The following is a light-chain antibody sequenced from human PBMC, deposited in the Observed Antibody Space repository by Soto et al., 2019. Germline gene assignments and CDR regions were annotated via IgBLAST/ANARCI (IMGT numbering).Light chain of an antibody. Sequence: DIVMTQSPDSLAVSLGERATINCKSSQNILYNSNNKNYLAWYQHKPGQPPKLLIYWASTRESGVPDRFSGSGSGTDFTLTISRLQAEDAAVYYCQQYFSIPYTFGQGTKLEI. V-gene: IGKV4-1*01. CDR3: QQYFSIPYT. CDR2: WAS. J-gene: IGKJ2*01. CDR1: QNILYNSNNKNY.